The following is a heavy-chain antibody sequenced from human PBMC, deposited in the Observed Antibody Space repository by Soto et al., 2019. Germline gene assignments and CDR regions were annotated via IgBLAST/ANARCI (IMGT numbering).Heavy chain of an antibody. CDR1: GYSFTSYW. CDR3: ATYSSSWALASDYYYGMDV. Sequence: PGESLKISCKCSGYSFTSYWIGLVRQMPGKGLEWMGIIYPDDSDTRYSPSFQGQVTISADKSISTAYLQWSSLKASDTAMYYCATYSSSWALASDYYYGMDVWGQGTTVTVSS. V-gene: IGHV5-51*01. D-gene: IGHD6-6*01. J-gene: IGHJ6*02. CDR2: IYPDDSDT.